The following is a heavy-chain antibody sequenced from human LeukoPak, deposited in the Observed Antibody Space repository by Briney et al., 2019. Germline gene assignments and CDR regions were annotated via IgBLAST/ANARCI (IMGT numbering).Heavy chain of an antibody. D-gene: IGHD3-22*01. CDR2: MYYSGST. V-gene: IGHV4-59*01. Sequence: SETLSLTCSVSGGSISNYYWSWIRQPPGKGLEWIGSMYYSGSTNYNPSLKSRATMSEDTSKKQFSLKLSSVTAADTAVYYCARAGYDTSGFWYFDLWGRGTLVTVSS. J-gene: IGHJ2*01. CDR1: GGSISNYY. CDR3: ARAGYDTSGFWYFDL.